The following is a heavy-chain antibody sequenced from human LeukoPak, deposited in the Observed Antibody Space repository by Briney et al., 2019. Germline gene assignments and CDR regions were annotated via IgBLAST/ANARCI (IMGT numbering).Heavy chain of an antibody. CDR2: IYHSGST. CDR1: GGSISSSNW. D-gene: IGHD2-2*01. Sequence: SETLSLTCAVSGGSISSSNWWSWVRQPPGKGLEWIGEIYHSGSTNYNPSLKSRVTISVDKSKNQFSLKLSSVTAADTAVYYCAREGSSTLHYFDYWGQGTLVTVSS. J-gene: IGHJ4*02. V-gene: IGHV4-4*02. CDR3: AREGSSTLHYFDY.